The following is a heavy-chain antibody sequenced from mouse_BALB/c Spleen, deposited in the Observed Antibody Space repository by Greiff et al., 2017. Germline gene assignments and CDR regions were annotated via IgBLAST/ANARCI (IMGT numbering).Heavy chain of an antibody. CDR3: ARGDYYGSSYYAMDY. J-gene: IGHJ4*01. D-gene: IGHD1-1*01. V-gene: IGHV5-6-5*01. Sequence: EVQVVESGGDLVKPGGSLKLSCAASGFTFSSYGMSWVRQTPDKRLEWVATISSGGSTYYPDSVKGRFTISRDNARNILYLQMSSLRSEDTAMYYCARGDYYGSSYYAMDYWGQGTSVTVSS. CDR1: GFTFSSYG. CDR2: ISSGGST.